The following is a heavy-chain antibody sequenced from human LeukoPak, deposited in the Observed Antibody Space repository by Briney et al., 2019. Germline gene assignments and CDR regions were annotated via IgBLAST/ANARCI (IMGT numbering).Heavy chain of an antibody. CDR1: GFNFGNYW. CDR2: ISGSGGST. V-gene: IGHV3-23*01. D-gene: IGHD3-10*01. Sequence: PGGSLRVSCVASGFNFGNYWMSWVRQAPGKGLEWVSAISGSGGSTYYADSVKGRFTISRDNSKNTLYLQMNSLRAEDTAVYYCAKGVLDGSGSPSPPKWFGELFKGYYFDYWGQGTLVTVSS. J-gene: IGHJ4*02. CDR3: AKGVLDGSGSPSPPKWFGELFKGYYFDY.